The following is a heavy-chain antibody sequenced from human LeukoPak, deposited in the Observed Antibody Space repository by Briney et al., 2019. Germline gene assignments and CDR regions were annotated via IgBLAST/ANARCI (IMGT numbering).Heavy chain of an antibody. CDR3: AAEVNVAYYNVPGNDYRGIDP. CDR2: VDPEEGEA. J-gene: IGHJ5*02. CDR1: GYTFTDHY. D-gene: IGHD3-10*02. V-gene: IGHV1-69-2*01. Sequence: GASVKVSCKASGYTFTDHYIHWVQQAPGKGLEWVGRVDPEEGEAISAQKFQGRVAISADTSTETAYLELTSLRSDDTAVYYCAAEVNVAYYNVPGNDYRGIDPWAREPWSPSRQ.